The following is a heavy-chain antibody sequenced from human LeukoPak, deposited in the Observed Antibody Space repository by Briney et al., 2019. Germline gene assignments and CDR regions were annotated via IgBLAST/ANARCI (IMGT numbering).Heavy chain of an antibody. J-gene: IGHJ4*02. D-gene: IGHD5-12*01. CDR1: GFTFSNAW. CDR2: IKTKTDGGTT. CDR3: TTDWREIHSGYDYASEDY. V-gene: IGHV3-15*01. Sequence: PGGSLRLSCAASGFTFSNAWMSWVRQAPGKGLEWVGRIKTKTDGGTTDYAAPVKGRFTISRDDSKNTLYLQMNSLKTEDTAVYYCTTDWREIHSGYDYASEDYWGQGTLITVSA.